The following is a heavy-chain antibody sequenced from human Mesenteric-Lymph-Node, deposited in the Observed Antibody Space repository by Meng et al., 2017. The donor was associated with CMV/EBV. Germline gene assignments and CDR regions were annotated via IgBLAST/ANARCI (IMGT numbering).Heavy chain of an antibody. J-gene: IGHJ4*02. V-gene: IGHV1-18*01. CDR1: GYTFTSYG. CDR2: ISAFNGNT. CDR3: AGGAGYFSAYGDNSGSDY. D-gene: IGHD4/OR15-4a*01. Sequence: ASVKVSCKASGYTFTSYGISWVRQAPGQGLEWMGWISAFNGNTHYAQKLQGRVTMTTDTSTTTAYLELRGLRSDDTAVYYCAGGAGYFSAYGDNSGSDYWGQGTLVTVSS.